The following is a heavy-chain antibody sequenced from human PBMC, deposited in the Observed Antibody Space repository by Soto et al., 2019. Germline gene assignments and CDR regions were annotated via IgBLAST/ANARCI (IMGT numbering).Heavy chain of an antibody. D-gene: IGHD6-19*01. CDR2: IWYDGSRK. J-gene: IGHJ4*02. Sequence: GGSLRLSCAASGFSFSDYAMHWVRQAPGKGLEWVAVIWYDGSRKYYADSVKGRFTISRDNSRNTLSLQMNSLRDEDTAVYYCARSYRSGWNRFDYWGQGTPVTVSS. CDR1: GFSFSDYA. V-gene: IGHV3-33*01. CDR3: ARSYRSGWNRFDY.